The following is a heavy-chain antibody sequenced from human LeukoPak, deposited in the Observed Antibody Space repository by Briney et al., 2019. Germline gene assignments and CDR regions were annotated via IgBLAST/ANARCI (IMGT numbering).Heavy chain of an antibody. CDR3: ARDRYSGSYYPYFDY. CDR2: TSGNGAKT. D-gene: IGHD1-26*01. V-gene: IGHV3-23*01. J-gene: IGHJ4*02. Sequence: GGSLRLSCAASGFSFSTYALSWVRQAPGKGLEWVSATSGNGAKTYYADSVRGRFTISRDNSKNTLYLQMNSLRAEDTAVYYCARDRYSGSYYPYFDYWGQGTLVTVSS. CDR1: GFSFSTYA.